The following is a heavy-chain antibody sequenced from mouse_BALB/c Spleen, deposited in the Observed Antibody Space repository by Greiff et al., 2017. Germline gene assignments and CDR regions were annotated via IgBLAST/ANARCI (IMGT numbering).Heavy chain of an antibody. J-gene: IGHJ3*01. CDR2: IYPGSGST. CDR3: TSTMITLAD. V-gene: IGHV1S22*01. Sequence: LQQPGSELVRPGASVKLSCKASGYTFTSYWMHWVKQRPGQGLEWIGNIYPGSGSTNYDEKFKSKATLTVDTSSSTAYMQLSSLTSEDSAVYYCTSTMITLADWGQGTLVTVSA. D-gene: IGHD2-4*01. CDR1: GYTFTSYW.